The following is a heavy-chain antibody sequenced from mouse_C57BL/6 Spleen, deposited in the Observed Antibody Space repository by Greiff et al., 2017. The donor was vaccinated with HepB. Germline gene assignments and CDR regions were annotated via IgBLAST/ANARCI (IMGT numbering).Heavy chain of an antibody. J-gene: IGHJ3*01. CDR1: GYTFTSYW. V-gene: IGHV1-52*01. D-gene: IGHD1-1*01. CDR3: ARREYYGSSPWFAY. CDR2: IDPSDSET. Sequence: QVQLQQPGAELVRPGSSVKLSCKASGYTFTSYWMHWVKQRPIQGLEWIGNIDPSDSETHYNQKFKDKATLTVDKSSSTAYMQLSSLTSEDSAVYYCARREYYGSSPWFAYWGQGTLVTVSA.